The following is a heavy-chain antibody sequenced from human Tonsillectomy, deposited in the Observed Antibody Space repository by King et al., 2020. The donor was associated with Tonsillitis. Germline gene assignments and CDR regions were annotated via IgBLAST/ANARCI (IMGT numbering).Heavy chain of an antibody. J-gene: IGHJ4*02. CDR1: GFAFSDYW. CDR2: IKSDGITK. CDR3: ARFWGSGAPIDH. Sequence: VQLVESGGGLVQPGGSLRLSCAASGFAFSDYWMHWVRQSPGKGLVWVARIKSDGITKTYADSVRGRFTISRDNAKNTLYLEMNSLRAEDTSVYYCARFWGSGAPIDHWGQGTLVTVSS. V-gene: IGHV3-74*01. D-gene: IGHD2-15*01.